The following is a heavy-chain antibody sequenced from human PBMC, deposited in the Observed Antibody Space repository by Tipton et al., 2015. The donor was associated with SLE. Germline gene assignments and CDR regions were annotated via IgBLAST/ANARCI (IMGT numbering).Heavy chain of an antibody. J-gene: IGHJ4*02. CDR3: ARDVSDTAMETFGYFDY. Sequence: TLSLTCTVSGGSISSYYWSWIRQPPGKGLEWIGYIYYSGNTNYNPSLKSRVTISVDTSKNQFSLKLSSVTAADTAVYYCARDVSDTAMETFGYFDYWGQGTLVTVSS. V-gene: IGHV4-59*01. CDR2: IYYSGNT. D-gene: IGHD5-18*01. CDR1: GGSISSYY.